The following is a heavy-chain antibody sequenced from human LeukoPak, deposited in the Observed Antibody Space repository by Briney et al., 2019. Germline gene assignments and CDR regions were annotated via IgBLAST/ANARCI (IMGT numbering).Heavy chain of an antibody. Sequence: GASVKVSCKASGYTFTRYTIHWVRQAPGQRLEWMGWINPGNGNTQCSQNFQGRVTMTRDTSATTAYMELSSLDSEDTAVYYCARDPEIATIRRASGAFDIWGQGTMVTVSS. J-gene: IGHJ3*02. V-gene: IGHV1-3*01. D-gene: IGHD5-24*01. CDR1: GYTFTRYT. CDR2: INPGNGNT. CDR3: ARDPEIATIRRASGAFDI.